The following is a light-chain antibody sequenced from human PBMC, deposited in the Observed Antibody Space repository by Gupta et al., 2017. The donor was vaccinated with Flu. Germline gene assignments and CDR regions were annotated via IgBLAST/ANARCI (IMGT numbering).Light chain of an antibody. CDR3: QQSYRSREFS. CDR1: QNIDKF. V-gene: IGKV1-39*01. Sequence: DIQMTQFPSSLSASVGDRVTITCRASQNIDKFLNWYQQKPGKAPKLLISAASNLQSGVPSRFSGSGSGSDYTLTISGLQPEDFATYFCQQSYRSREFSFGPGTKVDIK. J-gene: IGKJ3*01. CDR2: AAS.